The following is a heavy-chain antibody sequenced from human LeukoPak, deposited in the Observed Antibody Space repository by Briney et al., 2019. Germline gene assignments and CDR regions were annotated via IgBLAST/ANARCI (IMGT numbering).Heavy chain of an antibody. D-gene: IGHD2-2*01. CDR2: INHSGST. J-gene: IGHJ4*02. Sequence: PSETLSLTCAVYGESFSGYYWSWVRQPPGKGLEWIGEINHSGSTNYNPSLKSRVTISVDTSKNQFSLKLSSVTAADTAVYYCASGVPAAMSYWGQGTLVTVSS. CDR1: GESFSGYY. CDR3: ASGVPAAMSY. V-gene: IGHV4-34*01.